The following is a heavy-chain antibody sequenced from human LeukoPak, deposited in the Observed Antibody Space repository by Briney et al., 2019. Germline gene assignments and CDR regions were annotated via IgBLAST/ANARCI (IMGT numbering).Heavy chain of an antibody. CDR1: GFTFSSHW. CDR2: INTDGSST. CDR3: ARDVVGATPFDY. J-gene: IGHJ4*02. Sequence: PGGSLRLSCAASGFTFSSHWMHWVRQAPGKGLVWVSRINTDGSSTSYADSVKGRLTISRDNAKSTLYLQMNSLRAEDTAVYYCARDVVGATPFDYWGQGTMVTVSS. V-gene: IGHV3-74*01. D-gene: IGHD1-26*01.